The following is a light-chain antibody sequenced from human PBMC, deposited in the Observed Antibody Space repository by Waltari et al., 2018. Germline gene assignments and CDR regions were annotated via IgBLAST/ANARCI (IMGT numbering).Light chain of an antibody. Sequence: QTVVTQEPSLTVSPGGTVTLTCASRTGAVTSNYDPNWFQQKPGQPPRPLISGGNNKPPWTPGRISGSLLGGKAALTLSGVQPEDEADYYCLLSNGGAWVFGGGTKLTVL. V-gene: IGLV7-43*01. J-gene: IGLJ3*02. CDR1: TGAVTSNYD. CDR3: LLSNGGAWV. CDR2: GGN.